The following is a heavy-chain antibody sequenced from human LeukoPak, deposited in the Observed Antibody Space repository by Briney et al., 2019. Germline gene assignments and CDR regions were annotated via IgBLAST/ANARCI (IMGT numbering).Heavy chain of an antibody. J-gene: IGHJ4*02. CDR1: GGSISNTNW. V-gene: IGHV4-4*02. Sequence: SETLSLTCGVSGGSISNTNWWSWVRQPPGQGLEWIGEISLTGRTHYSPSLESRVTVSLDKSKNQLSLNLTTVTAADTAVYYCSRENGAFSPFGYWGQGTLVTVLS. CDR3: SRENGAFSPFGY. CDR2: ISLTGRT. D-gene: IGHD2-8*01.